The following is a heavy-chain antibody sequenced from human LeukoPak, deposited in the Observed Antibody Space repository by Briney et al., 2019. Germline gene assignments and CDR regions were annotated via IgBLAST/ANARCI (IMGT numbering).Heavy chain of an antibody. CDR3: AREQLEYYYGSGSYYSPFLS. CDR1: GYTFTGYY. D-gene: IGHD3-10*01. J-gene: IGHJ4*02. CDR2: INPNSGGT. Sequence: ASMKVSCKASGYTFTGYYMHWVRQAPGQGLEWMGWINPNSGGTNYAQKFQGRVTMTRDTSISTAYMELSRLRSDDTAVYYCAREQLEYYYGSGSYYSPFLSWGQGTLVTVSS. V-gene: IGHV1-2*02.